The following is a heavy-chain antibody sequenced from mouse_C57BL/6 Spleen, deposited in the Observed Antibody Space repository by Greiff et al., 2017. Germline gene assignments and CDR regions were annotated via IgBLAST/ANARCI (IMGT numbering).Heavy chain of an antibody. CDR1: GFNIKDDY. V-gene: IGHV14-4*01. J-gene: IGHJ3*01. Sequence: EVKLQESGAELVRPGASVKLSCTASGFNIKDDYMHWVKQRPEQGLEWIGWIDPENGDTEYASKFQGKATITADTSSNTAYLQLSSLTSEDTAVYYCTTPLRGAWFAYWGQGTLVTDSA. CDR3: TTPLRGAWFAY. CDR2: IDPENGDT. D-gene: IGHD1-1*01.